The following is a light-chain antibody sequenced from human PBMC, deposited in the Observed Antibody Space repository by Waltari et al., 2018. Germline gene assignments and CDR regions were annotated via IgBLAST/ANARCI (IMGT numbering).Light chain of an antibody. CDR1: QSVGRT. J-gene: IGKJ1*01. CDR2: DAS. Sequence: QSPGSLSLSPGDRATLSCRASQSVGRTLAWYQQRPGQAPRLLIYDASSRATGIPDRFSGSGSGTDFSLTISRLEPEDFAVYYCQKYGTRPATFGQGTKVEVK. CDR3: QKYGTRPAT. V-gene: IGKV3-20*01.